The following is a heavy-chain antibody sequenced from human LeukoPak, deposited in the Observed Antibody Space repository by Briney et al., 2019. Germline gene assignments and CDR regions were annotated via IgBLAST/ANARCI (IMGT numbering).Heavy chain of an antibody. CDR2: FFYSGST. J-gene: IGHJ4*02. CDR3: ARTPGYCSDGTCYFDY. D-gene: IGHD2-15*01. CDR1: GGSVSSGSYY. V-gene: IGHV4-39*01. Sequence: PSETLSLTCTVSGGSVSSGSYYWSWIRQPPGKGLEWIGSFFYSGSTYSDPSLKSRVTISVDTSKNQFSLKMNSVTAADTAVYYCARTPGYCSDGTCYFDYWGQGTLVTVSS.